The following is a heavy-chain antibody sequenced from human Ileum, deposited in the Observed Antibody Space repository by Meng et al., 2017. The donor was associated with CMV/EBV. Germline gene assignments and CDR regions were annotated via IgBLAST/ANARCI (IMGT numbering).Heavy chain of an antibody. CDR3: ARTWGY. CDR1: GYTFTSYY. J-gene: IGHJ4*02. V-gene: IGHV1-46*01. D-gene: IGHD3-16*01. Sequence: ASVKVSCKASGYTFTSYYMHWVRQASGQGLEWMGAINPSDSSTTYAQKFQGRVSMTRDTSTSTVDMELSSLRSEDTAVYYCARTWGYWGQGTLVTVSS. CDR2: INPSDSST.